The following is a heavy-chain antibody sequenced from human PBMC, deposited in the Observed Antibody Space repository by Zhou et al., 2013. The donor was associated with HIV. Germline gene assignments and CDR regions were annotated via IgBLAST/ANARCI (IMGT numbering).Heavy chain of an antibody. CDR3: ARGDCSSTSCSSHDAFDI. J-gene: IGHJ3*02. D-gene: IGHD2-2*01. Sequence: QVQLVQSGAEVKKPGASVKVSCKASGYTFTSYYMHWVRQAPGQGLEWMGIINPSGGSTSYAQKFQGRVTMTRDTSTSTVYMELSSLRSEDTAVYYCARGDCSSTSCSSHDAFDIWGQGTMVTVSS. CDR1: GYTFTSYY. V-gene: IGHV1-46*03. CDR2: INPSGGST.